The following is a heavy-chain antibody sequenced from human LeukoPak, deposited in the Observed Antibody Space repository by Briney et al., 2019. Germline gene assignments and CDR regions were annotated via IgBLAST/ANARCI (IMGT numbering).Heavy chain of an antibody. CDR3: ARDTNSYGQEIYYLDY. CDR1: GFTFSSYW. V-gene: IGHV3-7*04. CDR2: IKQDGSEK. Sequence: GGSLRLSCAASGFTFSSYWMSWVRQAPGKGLEWVANIKQDGSEKYYVDSVKGRFTISRDNAKNSLYLQMNSLRAEDTAVYYCARDTNSYGQEIYYLDYWGQGTLVTVSS. D-gene: IGHD5-18*01. J-gene: IGHJ4*02.